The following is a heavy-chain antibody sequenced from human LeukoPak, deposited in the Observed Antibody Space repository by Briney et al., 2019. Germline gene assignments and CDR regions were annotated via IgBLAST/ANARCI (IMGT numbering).Heavy chain of an antibody. Sequence: PSETLSLTCTVSGGSISSSTYYWGWIRQHPGKALEWIGSMYYTGRTYYNPSLKSRVTISVDTSKNQFSLRLRSVTAADTAVYYCARQGGSYIWFDPWGQGTLVTVSS. CDR3: ARQGGSYIWFDP. J-gene: IGHJ5*02. V-gene: IGHV4-39*01. CDR2: MYYTGRT. CDR1: GGSISSSTYY. D-gene: IGHD1-26*01.